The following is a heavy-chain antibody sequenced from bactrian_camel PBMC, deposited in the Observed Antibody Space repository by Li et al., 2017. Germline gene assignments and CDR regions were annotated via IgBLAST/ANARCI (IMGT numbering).Heavy chain of an antibody. D-gene: IGHD1*01. V-gene: IGHV3S55*01. Sequence: HVQLVESGGGSVQAGGSLRLSCAASRSRYIYGDYCVAWFRQAPEKEREGVAAIGRDGSTNYADSVKGRFTISEDKAKTILYLQMDSLKPEDTAMYTCAVDDRYWAIPFLPIGYKFWGPGTQVTVS. J-gene: IGHJ4*01. CDR3: AVDDRYWAIPFLPIGYKF. CDR1: RSRYIYGDYC. CDR2: IGRDGST.